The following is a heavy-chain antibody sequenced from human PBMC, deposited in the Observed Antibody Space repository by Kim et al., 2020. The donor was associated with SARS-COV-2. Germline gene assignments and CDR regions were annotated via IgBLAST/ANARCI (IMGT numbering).Heavy chain of an antibody. CDR2: IGGSGVRT. CDR3: AKDASRGNSDWYTDFDY. J-gene: IGHJ4*02. V-gene: IGHV3-23*01. Sequence: GGSLRLSCAASGFTFSTFAMNWVRQAPGKGLEWVSSIGGSGVRTFYADSVKGRFTISRDNSKNTVFLQMSSLRAEDTAIYYCAKDASRGNSDWYTDFDYWGRGTLVTVSS. CDR1: GFTFSTFA. D-gene: IGHD3-9*01.